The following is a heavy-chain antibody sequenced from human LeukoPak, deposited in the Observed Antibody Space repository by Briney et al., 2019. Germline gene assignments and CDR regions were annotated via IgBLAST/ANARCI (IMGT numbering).Heavy chain of an antibody. J-gene: IGHJ4*02. CDR1: GGSISSYY. V-gene: IGHV4-59*01. CDR2: IYYSGIT. CDR3: AGAQKLPQYYFDY. D-gene: IGHD2-15*01. Sequence: PSETLSLTCTVSGGSISSYYWSWIRQPPGKGLEWIGYIYYSGITNYNPSLKSRVTISVDTSKNQFSLKLSSVTAADTAVYYCAGAQKLPQYYFDYWGQGTLVTVSS.